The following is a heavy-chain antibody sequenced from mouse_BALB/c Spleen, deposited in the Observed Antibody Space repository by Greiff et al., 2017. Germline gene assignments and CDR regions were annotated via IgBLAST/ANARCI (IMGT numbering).Heavy chain of an antibody. D-gene: IGHD1-2*01. V-gene: IGHV5-12-2*01. CDR2: ISNGGGST. CDR3: AIITTATYAMDY. Sequence: EVKLMESGGGLVQPGGSLKLSCAASGFTFSSYTMSWVRQTPEKRLEWVAYISNGGGSTYYPATVKGRFTISRDNAKNTLYLQMSSLKSEDTAMYYCAIITTATYAMDYWGQGTSVTVSS. CDR1: GFTFSSYT. J-gene: IGHJ4*01.